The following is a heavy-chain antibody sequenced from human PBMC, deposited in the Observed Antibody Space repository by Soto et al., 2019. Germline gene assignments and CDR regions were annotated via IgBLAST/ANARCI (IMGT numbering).Heavy chain of an antibody. Sequence: QVQLVQSGAEVKKPGASVKVSCKASGYTFTSYAMHWVRQAPGQRLEWMGWINAGNGNTKYSQKFQGRVTITRDPSASTAYMEMSSLRSEDTAVYYCARVSSGWYVHYWGQGTLVTVSS. CDR1: GYTFTSYA. D-gene: IGHD6-19*01. CDR3: ARVSSGWYVHY. CDR2: INAGNGNT. J-gene: IGHJ4*02. V-gene: IGHV1-3*01.